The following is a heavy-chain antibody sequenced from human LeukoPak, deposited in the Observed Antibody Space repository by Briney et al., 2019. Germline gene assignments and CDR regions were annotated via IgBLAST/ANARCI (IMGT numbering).Heavy chain of an antibody. CDR3: ARDGYCSSTSCYDDAFDI. J-gene: IGHJ3*02. CDR2: ISSSSSYI. Sequence: GGSLRLSCAASGFTFSSYSMNWVRRAPGKGLEWVSSISSSSSYIYYADSVKGRFTISRDNAKNSLYLQMNSLRAEDTAVYYCARDGYCSSTSCYDDAFDIWGQGTMVTVSS. CDR1: GFTFSSYS. D-gene: IGHD2-2*03. V-gene: IGHV3-21*01.